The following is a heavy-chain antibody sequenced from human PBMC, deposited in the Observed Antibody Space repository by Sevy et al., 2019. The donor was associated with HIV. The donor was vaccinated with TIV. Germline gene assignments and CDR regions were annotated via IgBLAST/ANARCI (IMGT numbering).Heavy chain of an antibody. D-gene: IGHD3-22*01. V-gene: IGHV1-24*01. J-gene: IGHJ4*02. Sequence: ASVKVSCKVSGYTLTEFSMHWVRQAPGKGLEWMGTFDPEDGETIYAQKFQGRVTMTEDTSTDTASIELSSLRSEDTAVYYCATTKDYYDSSGYPFDYWGQGTLVTVSS. CDR2: FDPEDGET. CDR3: ATTKDYYDSSGYPFDY. CDR1: GYTLTEFS.